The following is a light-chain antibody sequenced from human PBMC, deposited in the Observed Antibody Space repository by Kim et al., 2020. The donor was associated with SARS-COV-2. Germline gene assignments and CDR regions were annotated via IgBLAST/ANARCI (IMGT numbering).Light chain of an antibody. Sequence: DIRMTQSPSTLSASVGDRVTITCRASQSISTWLAWYQQKPGKAPKLLIYDGSSLESGVSSRFSGSGSGTEFTLTISSLQPDDSATYYCQQYNSYSRMFGQGTQVDIK. V-gene: IGKV1-5*01. CDR1: QSISTW. CDR3: QQYNSYSRM. J-gene: IGKJ1*01. CDR2: DGS.